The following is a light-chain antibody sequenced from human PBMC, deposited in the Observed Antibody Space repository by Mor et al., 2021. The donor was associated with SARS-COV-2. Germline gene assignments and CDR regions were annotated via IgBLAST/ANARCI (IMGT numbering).Light chain of an antibody. CDR2: DVS. V-gene: IGLV2-14*03. CDR3: SSYTSRATLV. J-gene: IGLJ7*01. Sequence: GKAPKVIIFDVSDRPSGISARFSGSKSGNTASLTISGLQPEDEADYYCSSYTSRATLVFGG.